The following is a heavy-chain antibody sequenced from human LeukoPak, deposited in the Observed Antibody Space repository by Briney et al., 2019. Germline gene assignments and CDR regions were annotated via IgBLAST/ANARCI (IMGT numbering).Heavy chain of an antibody. J-gene: IGHJ4*02. CDR3: ARLEVSYCDVHY. Sequence: SETLSLTCGVYGGSFSGFYWKCSRQPPGKGLEWIGSTYYSGSTYYNPSLKSRVTTSVDTSKNQFSLKLCSVTAADTAVYYCARLEVSYCDVHYWGQGSLVTVSS. D-gene: IGHD1-26*01. V-gene: IGHV4-34*01. CDR1: GGSFSGFY. CDR2: TYYSGST.